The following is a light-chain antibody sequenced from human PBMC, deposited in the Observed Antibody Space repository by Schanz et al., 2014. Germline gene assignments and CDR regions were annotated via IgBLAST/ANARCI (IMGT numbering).Light chain of an antibody. J-gene: IGKJ1*01. CDR2: GAF. CDR1: QSVSSSY. Sequence: EIVLTQSPGTLSLSPGERATLSCRASQSVSSSYLAWYQQKPGQAPRLLIYGAFTRATGIPARFSGSGSGTEFTLTISRLEPEDFAVYYCQQCGSSRWTFDQGTKVEIK. CDR3: QQCGSSRWT. V-gene: IGKV3-20*01.